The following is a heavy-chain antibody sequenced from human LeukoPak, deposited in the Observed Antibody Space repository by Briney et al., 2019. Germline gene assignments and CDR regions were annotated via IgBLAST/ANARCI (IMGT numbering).Heavy chain of an antibody. D-gene: IGHD2/OR15-2a*01. Sequence: SETLSLTCAVYGGSFSGYYWSWIRQPPGKGLEWIGEINHSGSTNYNPSLKSRVTISVDTSKNQFSLKLSSVTAADTAVYYCARDFSAAFDIWGQGTMVTVSS. J-gene: IGHJ3*02. CDR3: ARDFSAAFDI. CDR2: INHSGST. V-gene: IGHV4-34*01. CDR1: GGSFSGYY.